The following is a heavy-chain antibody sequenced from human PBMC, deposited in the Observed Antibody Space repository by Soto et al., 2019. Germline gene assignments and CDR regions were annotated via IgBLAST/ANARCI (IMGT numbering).Heavy chain of an antibody. V-gene: IGHV5-10-1*01. CDR1: GYSSTSYW. J-gene: IGHJ6*02. D-gene: IGHD6-6*01. CDR3: ARRIGGSSWLALNV. Sequence: GESLKISCKGSGYSSTSYWISWVRQMPGKGLEWMGRIDPSDSYTNYSPSFQGHVTISADKSISTAYLQWSSLKASDTAMYYCARRIGGSSWLALNVWGQGTTVTVSS. CDR2: IDPSDSYT.